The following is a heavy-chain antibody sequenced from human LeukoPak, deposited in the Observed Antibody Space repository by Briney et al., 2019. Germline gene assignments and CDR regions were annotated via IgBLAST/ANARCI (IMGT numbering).Heavy chain of an antibody. CDR3: ASGYYDSSGYYPY. D-gene: IGHD3-22*01. CDR1: GGTYSSYA. V-gene: IGHV1-69*01. CDR2: IIPIFGTA. J-gene: IGHJ4*02. Sequence: ASVKVSCKASGGTYSSYALSWVRQAPGQGLEWMGGIIPIFGTANYAQKFQGRVTITADESTSTAYMELSSLRSEDTAVYYCASGYYDSSGYYPYWGQGTLVTVSS.